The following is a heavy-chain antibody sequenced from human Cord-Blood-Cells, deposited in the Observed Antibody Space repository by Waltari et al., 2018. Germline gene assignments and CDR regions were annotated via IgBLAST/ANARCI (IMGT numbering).Heavy chain of an antibody. J-gene: IGHJ4*02. V-gene: IGHV3-7*01. Sequence: EVQLVESGGGLVQPGGSLRLSCAASGFTFSSYWMSWVRQAPGKGLEWGANIKQDGSEKYYVDSVKVRFTISRDNAKNSLYLQMNSLRAEDMAVYYCARSYYDSSGYFDYWGQGTLVTVSS. CDR1: GFTFSSYW. CDR2: IKQDGSEK. D-gene: IGHD3-22*01. CDR3: ARSYYDSSGYFDY.